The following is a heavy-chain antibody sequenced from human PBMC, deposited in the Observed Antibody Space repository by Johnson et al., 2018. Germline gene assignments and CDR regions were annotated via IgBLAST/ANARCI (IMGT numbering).Heavy chain of an antibody. Sequence: QVQLQESGPGLVKPSETLSLSCTVSGGSIRSSSYYWGWIRQPPGKGLEWIGSIYYSGSTSYNPSLKSRVTISEDTSKNQFSLKLSSVTAADTAVYYCARGRLADYYYYYYMDVWGKGTTVTVSS. J-gene: IGHJ6*03. V-gene: IGHV4-39*07. CDR3: ARGRLADYYYYYYMDV. CDR1: GGSIRSSSYY. CDR2: IYYSGST. D-gene: IGHD6-19*01.